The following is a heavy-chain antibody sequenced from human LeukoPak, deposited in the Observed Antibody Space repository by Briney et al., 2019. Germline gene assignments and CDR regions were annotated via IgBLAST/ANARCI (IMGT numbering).Heavy chain of an antibody. CDR1: GFTFSSYE. J-gene: IGHJ6*02. V-gene: IGHV3-48*03. CDR3: ARDGSGWPYYYYGMDV. Sequence: GGSLRLSCAASGFTFSSYEMSWVRQAPGKGLEWVSYISSSGSTIYYADSVKGRFTISRDNAKNSLYLQMNSLRAEDTAVYYCARDGSGWPYYYYGMDVWGQGTTVTVSS. CDR2: ISSSGSTI. D-gene: IGHD6-19*01.